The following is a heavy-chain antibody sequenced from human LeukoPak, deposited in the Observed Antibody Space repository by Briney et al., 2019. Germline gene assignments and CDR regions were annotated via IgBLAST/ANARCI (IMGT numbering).Heavy chain of an antibody. CDR1: GGTFSSYA. CDR3: ASGPSYYYDSSGNYWFDP. J-gene: IGHJ5*02. D-gene: IGHD3-22*01. CDR2: IIPIFGTA. V-gene: IGHV1-69*05. Sequence: SVKVSCKASGGTFSSYAISWVRQAPGQGLEWMGGIIPIFGTANYAQKSQGRVTITTDESTSTAYMELSSLRSEDTAVYYCASGPSYYYDSSGNYWFDPWGQGTLVTVSS.